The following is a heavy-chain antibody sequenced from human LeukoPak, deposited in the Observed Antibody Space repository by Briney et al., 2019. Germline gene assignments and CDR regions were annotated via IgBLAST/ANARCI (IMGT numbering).Heavy chain of an antibody. D-gene: IGHD3-22*01. Sequence: GGSLRLSCAASGSTFSSYSMNWVRQAPGKGLEWVSSISSSSSYIYYADSVKGRFTISRDNAKNSLYLQMNSLRAEDTAVYYCAREGYDSSTTFDYWGQGTLVTVSS. V-gene: IGHV3-21*01. J-gene: IGHJ4*02. CDR2: ISSSSSYI. CDR1: GSTFSSYS. CDR3: AREGYDSSTTFDY.